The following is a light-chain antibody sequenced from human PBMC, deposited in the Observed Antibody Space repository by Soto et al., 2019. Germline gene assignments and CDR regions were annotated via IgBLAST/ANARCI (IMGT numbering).Light chain of an antibody. Sequence: EIVLTQSPATLSLSPGESATLSCMASQTVRTYLAWYQQKPGQAPRLLIYDASNRATGIPARFSGSGSGTDLTLTISSLEPEDSAVYYCQQRSNWPPLTFGGGTKVEIK. CDR3: QQRSNWPPLT. V-gene: IGKV3-11*01. CDR1: QTVRTY. CDR2: DAS. J-gene: IGKJ4*01.